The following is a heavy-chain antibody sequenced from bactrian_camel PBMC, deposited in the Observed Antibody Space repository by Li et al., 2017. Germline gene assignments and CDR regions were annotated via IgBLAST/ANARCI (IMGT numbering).Heavy chain of an antibody. CDR3: AADRRRHGPPSLRPGDYSV. J-gene: IGHJ4*01. CDR2: LASDGSS. Sequence: VQLVESGGDSVQPGGSLRLSCEVSGLTYTSYCMGWFRQVPGKEREGVASLASDGSSIYANSLKGRFPISKDNARNWLDLQMDSLEPGDTARYYCAADRRRHGPPSLRPGDYSVWGQGTQVTVS. V-gene: IGHV3S9*01. D-gene: IGHD2*01. CDR1: GLTYTSYC.